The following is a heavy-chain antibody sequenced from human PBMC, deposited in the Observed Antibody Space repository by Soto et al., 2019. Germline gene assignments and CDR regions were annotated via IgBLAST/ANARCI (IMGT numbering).Heavy chain of an antibody. D-gene: IGHD6-13*01. CDR3: ASFSIAATDPYGMDV. CDR2: ISAYNGNT. J-gene: IGHJ6*02. CDR1: GYTFTSYG. Sequence: QVQLVQSGAVVKKPGASVKVSCKASGYTFTSYGISWVRQAPGQGLEWMGWISAYNGNTNYAQKLQGRVTMTTDTSTSTAYMELRSLRSDDTAVYYCASFSIAATDPYGMDVWGQGTTVTVSS. V-gene: IGHV1-18*01.